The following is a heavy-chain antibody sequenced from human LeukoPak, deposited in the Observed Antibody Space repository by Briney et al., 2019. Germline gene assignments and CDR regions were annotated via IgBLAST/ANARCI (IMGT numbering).Heavy chain of an antibody. Sequence: SETLSLTCAVYGGSFSGYYWSWIRQPPGKGLEWIGEINHSGSTNYNPSLKSRVTMSVDTSKNQFSLKLSSVTAADTAVYYCARGTCGGDCYNDAFDIWGQGTMVTVSS. CDR1: GGSFSGYY. CDR3: ARGTCGGDCYNDAFDI. D-gene: IGHD2-21*02. V-gene: IGHV4-34*01. J-gene: IGHJ3*02. CDR2: INHSGST.